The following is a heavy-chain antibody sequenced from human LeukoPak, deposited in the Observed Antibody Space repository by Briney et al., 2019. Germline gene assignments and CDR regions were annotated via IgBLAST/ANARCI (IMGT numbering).Heavy chain of an antibody. CDR3: AKDYGIVVVVAATPGPMGY. CDR1: GFTVSSYG. J-gene: IGHJ4*02. Sequence: GGSLRLSCAASGFTVSSYGMHWVRQAPGKGLEWAAFIRYDGSNKYYADSVKGRFTISRDNSKNTLYLQMNSLRAEDTAVYYCAKDYGIVVVVAATPGPMGYWGQGTLVTVSS. CDR2: IRYDGSNK. V-gene: IGHV3-30*02. D-gene: IGHD2-15*01.